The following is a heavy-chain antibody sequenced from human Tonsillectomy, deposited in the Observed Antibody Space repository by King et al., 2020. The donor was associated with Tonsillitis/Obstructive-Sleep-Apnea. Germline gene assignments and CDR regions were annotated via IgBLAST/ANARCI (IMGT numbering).Heavy chain of an antibody. CDR2: IYYSGST. CDR3: ARLGGRDDCGDSTNWFDP. V-gene: IGHV4-59*08. D-gene: IGHD4-17*01. Sequence: QLQESGPGLVKPSETLSLTCTVSGGSISSYYWSWIRQPPGKGLEWIGYIYYSGSTNYNPSLKSRVTISVDTSKNPFSLKLSSVTAADTAVYYCARLGGRDDCGDSTNWFDPWGQGTLVTVSS. J-gene: IGHJ5*02. CDR1: GGSISSYY.